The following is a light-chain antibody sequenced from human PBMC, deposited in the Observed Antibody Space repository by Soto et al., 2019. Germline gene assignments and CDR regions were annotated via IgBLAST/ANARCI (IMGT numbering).Light chain of an antibody. CDR2: DVS. V-gene: IGKV1-5*01. J-gene: IGKJ1*01. CDR1: QSFSSE. CDR3: QQKRA. Sequence: DIQMTQSPSTLSASVGDRVTITCRASQSFSSELAWYQQKPRKAPTLLIFDVSNLQSGIPSRFSGSGSGTEFTLSISSLQPDDFGTYYCQQKRAFGQGTRVEIK.